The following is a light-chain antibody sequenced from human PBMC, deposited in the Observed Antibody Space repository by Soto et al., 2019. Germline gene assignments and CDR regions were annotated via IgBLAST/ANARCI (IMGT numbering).Light chain of an antibody. CDR1: QGITND. J-gene: IGKJ3*01. V-gene: IGKV1-9*01. CDR2: AAS. CDR3: QQFNSDPFT. Sequence: DIQLTQSPSFLSASVGDRVTITCRASQGITNDLAWYQQKPGKAPKLLIYAASSLQRGVPSTFSGSGFWTEFNLTISSLQPEDFATYFCQQFNSDPFTFGPGTTVDFK.